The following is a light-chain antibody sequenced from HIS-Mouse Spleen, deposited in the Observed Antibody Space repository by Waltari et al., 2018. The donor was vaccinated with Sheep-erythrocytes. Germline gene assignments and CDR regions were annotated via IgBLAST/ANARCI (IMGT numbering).Light chain of an antibody. V-gene: IGLV2-11*01. J-gene: IGLJ1*01. CDR2: DLS. CDR3: CSYAGSYNHV. CDR1: SSDVGGYNY. Sequence: QSALTQPRSVSGSPGQSVTISCTGISSDVGGYNYVSWYQQHPGKAPKLMIYDLSKRPSGVPDRFSGSKSGNTASLTISGLQAEDEADYYCCSYAGSYNHVFATGTKVTVL.